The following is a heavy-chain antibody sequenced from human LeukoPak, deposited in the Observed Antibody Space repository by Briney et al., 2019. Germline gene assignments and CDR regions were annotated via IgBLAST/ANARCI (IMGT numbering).Heavy chain of an antibody. CDR2: IYYSGST. Sequence: PSETLSLTCTVSGGSISSGDYYWSWIRQPPGKGLEWIGYIYYSGSTNYNPSLKSRVTISVDTSKNQFSLKLSSVTAADTAVYYCARHSSGWYWFDPWGQGTLVTVSS. V-gene: IGHV4-61*08. CDR3: ARHSSGWYWFDP. CDR1: GGSISSGDYY. D-gene: IGHD6-19*01. J-gene: IGHJ5*02.